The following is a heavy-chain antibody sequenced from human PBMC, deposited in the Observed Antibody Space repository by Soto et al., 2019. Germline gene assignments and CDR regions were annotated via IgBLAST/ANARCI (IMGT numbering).Heavy chain of an antibody. D-gene: IGHD3-16*01. Sequence: EARLLESGGGLIQPGGSLRLSCEASGFNFGAYAMSWVRQAPGKGLEWVAGISSTAGTIYYAYPVKGRFTISRDNSKNTLYLQMDSLIAEETAVYYFANWGKSGSDFWGQGTLVTVSS. CDR3: ANWGKSGSDF. CDR2: ISSTAGTI. CDR1: GFNFGAYA. J-gene: IGHJ4*02. V-gene: IGHV3-23*01.